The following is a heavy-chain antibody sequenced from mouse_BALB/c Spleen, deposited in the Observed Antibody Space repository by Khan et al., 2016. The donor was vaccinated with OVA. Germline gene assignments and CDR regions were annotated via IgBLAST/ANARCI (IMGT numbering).Heavy chain of an antibody. CDR1: GFTFSSYG. Sequence: EVELVESGGGLVQPGGSLKLSCAASGFTFSSYGMSWVRQTPDKRLELVATLNSNCGSTYYPDSVKGRFTISRDNAKNTLYLQMSSLKSEDTAMYYCARMARTINWGQGTTLTVSS. CDR3: ARMARTIN. V-gene: IGHV5-6-3*01. J-gene: IGHJ2*01. CDR2: LNSNCGST.